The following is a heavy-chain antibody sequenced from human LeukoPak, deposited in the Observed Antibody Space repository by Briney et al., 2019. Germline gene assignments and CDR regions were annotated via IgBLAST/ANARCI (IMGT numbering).Heavy chain of an antibody. J-gene: IGHJ4*02. Sequence: PGGSLRLSCAASRFTLSDYGMAWFRQAPGKGLEWVSTINIRADETHYADSVKGRFTISRDNSKSTLALQMTSLRVDDTAVYYCERDPSEYESNPGWCRDFWGQGSQVIVSS. CDR2: INIRADET. D-gene: IGHD6-19*01. CDR3: ERDPSEYESNPGWCRDF. CDR1: RFTLSDYG. V-gene: IGHV3-23*01.